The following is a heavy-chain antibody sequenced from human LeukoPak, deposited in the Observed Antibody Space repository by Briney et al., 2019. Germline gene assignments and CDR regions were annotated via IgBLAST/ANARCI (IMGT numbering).Heavy chain of an antibody. J-gene: IGHJ3*02. D-gene: IGHD3-16*01. Sequence: GGSLRLSCAASGFTFSSYSMNWVRQAPGKGLGWVSYISSSSSTIYYADSVKGRFTISRDNAKNSLYLQMNSLRAEDTAVYYCARDLMITFGGVAFDIWGQGTMVTVSS. V-gene: IGHV3-48*01. CDR3: ARDLMITFGGVAFDI. CDR2: ISSSSSTI. CDR1: GFTFSSYS.